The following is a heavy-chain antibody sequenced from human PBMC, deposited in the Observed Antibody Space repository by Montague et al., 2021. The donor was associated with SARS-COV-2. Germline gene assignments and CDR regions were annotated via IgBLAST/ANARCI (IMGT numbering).Heavy chain of an antibody. J-gene: IGHJ4*02. CDR3: AGVRFNAWHYFDY. CDR2: IFTSGNT. D-gene: IGHD3-16*01. V-gene: IGHV4-61*02. CDR1: DGSITSDNYY. Sequence: TLSLTCTVSDGSITSDNYYWSWIRQPAGKGLEWIGRIFTSGNTDYNPPLTGRVTMSLDTSESQFSLKLNSVTAADTAIYYCAGVRFNAWHYFDYWGPGILVTVSS.